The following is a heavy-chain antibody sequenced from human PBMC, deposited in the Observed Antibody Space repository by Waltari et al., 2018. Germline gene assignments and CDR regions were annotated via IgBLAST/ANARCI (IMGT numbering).Heavy chain of an antibody. CDR2: INPNGGGT. D-gene: IGHD5-18*01. CDR1: GYTFTGYY. V-gene: IGHV1-2*02. J-gene: IGHJ3*02. Sequence: QVQLVQSGAEVKKPGASVKVSCKASGYTFTGYYMHWVRQAPGQGLEWMGWINPNGGGTNYAQKFQGRVTMTRDTSISTAYMELSRLGSDDTAVYYCARGLMDTAMVDAFDIWGQGTMVTVSS. CDR3: ARGLMDTAMVDAFDI.